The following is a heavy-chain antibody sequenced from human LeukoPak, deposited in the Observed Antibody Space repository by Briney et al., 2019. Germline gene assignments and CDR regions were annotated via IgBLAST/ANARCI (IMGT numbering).Heavy chain of an antibody. D-gene: IGHD2-2*01. Sequence: PSETLSLTCTVSSGSISTSNYYWGWVRQPPGKALEWIGNIFYSGSTNYNPSLKSRVTISVVTSKNQFSLKLNSVTAADTAVYYCARTTEGYCRSTSCYGSYYSYYMDVWGKGTTVTISS. CDR3: ARTTEGYCRSTSCYGSYYSYYMDV. V-gene: IGHV4-61*05. CDR1: SGSISTSNYY. CDR2: IFYSGST. J-gene: IGHJ6*03.